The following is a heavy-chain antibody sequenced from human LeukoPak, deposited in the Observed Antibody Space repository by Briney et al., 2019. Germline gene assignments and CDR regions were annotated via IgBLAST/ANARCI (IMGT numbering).Heavy chain of an antibody. CDR2: IRYDGSNK. V-gene: IGHV3-30*02. D-gene: IGHD6-13*01. CDR3: AKDQWIAAAGTFQH. J-gene: IGHJ1*01. Sequence: GWSLRLSCAASGFTFSSYGMHWVRQAPGKGLEWVAFIRYDGSNKYYADSVKGRFTISRDNSKNTLYLQMNSLRAEDTAVYYCAKDQWIAAAGTFQHWGQGTLVTVSS. CDR1: GFTFSSYG.